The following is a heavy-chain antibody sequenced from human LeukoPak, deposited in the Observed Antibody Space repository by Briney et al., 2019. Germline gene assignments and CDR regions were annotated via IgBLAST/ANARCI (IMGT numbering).Heavy chain of an antibody. V-gene: IGHV3-23*01. J-gene: IGHJ5*02. Sequence: GGSLRLSCAASRFTFSAYAMYWVRQAPGKGLEWVSCIEASDVNTYYADSVKGRSTISRDNSKNTLYLQMSSLRAEDTAVYYCAKGSGSGWYGWFDPWGQGTLVTVSS. CDR1: RFTFSAYA. D-gene: IGHD6-19*01. CDR3: AKGSGSGWYGWFDP. CDR2: IEASDVNT.